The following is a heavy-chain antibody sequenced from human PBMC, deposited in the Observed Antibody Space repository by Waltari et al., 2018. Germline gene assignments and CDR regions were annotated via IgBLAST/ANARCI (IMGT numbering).Heavy chain of an antibody. CDR2: ISSSSNYI. V-gene: IGHV3-21*01. J-gene: IGHJ4*02. CDR3: AKNFPTPYYFDY. Sequence: EVQLVESGGGLVKPGGYLRLSCVASGFTFYSYNMNWVRQAQGKGLEWVSSISSSSNYIYYADSVRGRFTISRDNAKNSLYLQMNSLRAEDTAVYYCAKNFPTPYYFDYWGQGTLVTVSS. CDR1: GFTFYSYN.